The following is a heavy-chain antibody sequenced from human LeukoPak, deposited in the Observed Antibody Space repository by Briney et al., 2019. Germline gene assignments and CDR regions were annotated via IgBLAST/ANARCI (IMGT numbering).Heavy chain of an antibody. J-gene: IGHJ6*02. D-gene: IGHD2-15*01. CDR3: ARDGSEWIHYGMDV. CDR2: ISSSSSTI. Sequence: GGSLRLSCAASGFTFSSYSMNWVRQAPGKGLEWVSYISSSSSTIYYADSVKGRFTISRDNAKNSLYLQMNGLRAEDTAVYYCARDGSEWIHYGMDVWGQGTTVTVSS. CDR1: GFTFSSYS. V-gene: IGHV3-48*01.